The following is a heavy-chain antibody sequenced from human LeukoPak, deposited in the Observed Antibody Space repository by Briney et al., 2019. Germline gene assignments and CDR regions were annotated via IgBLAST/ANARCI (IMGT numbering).Heavy chain of an antibody. D-gene: IGHD5-12*01. CDR2: INHSGST. J-gene: IGHJ4*02. CDR1: GGSFSGYY. V-gene: IGHV4-34*01. CDR3: ARGPRGYVFY. Sequence: SETLSLTCAVYGGSFSGYYWSWIRQPPGKGLGWIGEINHSGSTNSNPSLKSRVTISVDTSKNQFSLKLSSVTAADTAVYYCARGPRGYVFYWGQGTLVTVSS.